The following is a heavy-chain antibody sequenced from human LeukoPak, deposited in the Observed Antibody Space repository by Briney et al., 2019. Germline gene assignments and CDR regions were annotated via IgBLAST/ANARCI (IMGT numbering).Heavy chain of an antibody. CDR2: IYPRDSDT. V-gene: IGHV5-51*01. CDR3: ARRQYSGYDFDF. Sequence: GESLKISCKGSGYIFTNYWIGRVRQMPGKGLEWMGIIYPRDSDTRYSPSFQGQVTVSADKSISTAYLQWSSLEASDTAMYYCARRQYSGYDFDFWGQGTLVTVSS. CDR1: GYIFTNYW. D-gene: IGHD5-12*01. J-gene: IGHJ4*02.